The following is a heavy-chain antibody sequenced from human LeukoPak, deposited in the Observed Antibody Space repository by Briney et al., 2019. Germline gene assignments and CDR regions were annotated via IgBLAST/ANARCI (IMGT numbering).Heavy chain of an antibody. CDR1: GGTFSSYA. D-gene: IGHD2-15*01. J-gene: IGHJ4*02. Sequence: SVKVSCKASGGTFSSYAISWVRQAPGQGLECMGGIIPIFGTANYAQKFQGRVTITTDESTSTAYMELSSLRSEDTAVYYCARGKYCSGGSCYGPKWNYFDYWGQGTLVTVSS. V-gene: IGHV1-69*05. CDR2: IIPIFGTA. CDR3: ARGKYCSGGSCYGPKWNYFDY.